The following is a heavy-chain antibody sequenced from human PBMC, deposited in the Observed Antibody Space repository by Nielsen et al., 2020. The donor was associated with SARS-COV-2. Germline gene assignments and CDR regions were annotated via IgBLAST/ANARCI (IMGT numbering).Heavy chain of an antibody. CDR3: ARGAGRYWEATYFDY. V-gene: IGHV3-30-3*01. D-gene: IGHD3-10*01. J-gene: IGHJ4*02. Sequence: GESLKISCAVSGFTFSPYAMHWVRQAPGKGLDWVAVISYDGSNDFYADSVKGRFTNSRDNSKNTLYLQMNSLRAEDTAIYYCARGAGRYWEATYFDYWGQGTLVTVSS. CDR1: GFTFSPYA. CDR2: ISYDGSND.